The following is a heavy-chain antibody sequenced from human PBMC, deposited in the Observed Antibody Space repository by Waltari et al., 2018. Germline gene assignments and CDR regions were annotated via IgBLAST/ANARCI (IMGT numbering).Heavy chain of an antibody. CDR3: ARISYSSGWYWFDP. CDR1: GGSISSSSYY. Sequence: QLQLQESGPGLVKPSETLSLTCTVSGGSISSSSYYWGWIRQPPGKGLEWIGSIYYSGTTYDNPSLKSRVTISVDTSKNQFSLKLSSVTAADTAVYYCARISYSSGWYWFDPWGQGTLVTVSS. D-gene: IGHD6-19*01. V-gene: IGHV4-39*07. J-gene: IGHJ5*02. CDR2: IYYSGTT.